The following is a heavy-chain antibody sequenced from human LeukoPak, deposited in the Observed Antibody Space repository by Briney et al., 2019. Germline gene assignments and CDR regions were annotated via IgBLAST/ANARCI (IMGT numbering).Heavy chain of an antibody. CDR3: ARESGSYYGRVVMNYFDY. CDR1: GGSISSHY. CDR2: INHSGST. D-gene: IGHD1-26*01. Sequence: SETLSLTCTVSGGSISSHYWSWIRQPPGKGLEWIGEINHSGSTNYNPSLKSRVTISVDTSKNQFSLKLSSVTAADTAVYYCARESGSYYGRVVMNYFDYWGQGTLVTVSS. J-gene: IGHJ4*02. V-gene: IGHV4-34*01.